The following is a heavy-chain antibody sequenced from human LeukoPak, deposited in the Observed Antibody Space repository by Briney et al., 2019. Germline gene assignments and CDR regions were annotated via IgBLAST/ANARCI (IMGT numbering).Heavy chain of an antibody. CDR1: GGSFSGYY. D-gene: IGHD3-22*01. J-gene: IGHJ4*02. CDR3: ASQVVSLGWSLDY. Sequence: SETLSLTCAVYGGSFSGYYWSWIRQPPGKGLEWIGEINHSGSTNYNPSLKSRVTISVDTSKNQFSLKLSSVTAADTAVYYCASQVVSLGWSLDYWGQGTLVTVSS. CDR2: INHSGST. V-gene: IGHV4-34*01.